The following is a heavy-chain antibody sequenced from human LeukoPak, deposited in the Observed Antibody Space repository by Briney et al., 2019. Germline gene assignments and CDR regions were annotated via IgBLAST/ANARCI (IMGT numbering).Heavy chain of an antibody. CDR3: ARCIAAREDYYYYYMDV. J-gene: IGHJ6*03. CDR1: GGSISSGGYY. V-gene: IGHV4-31*03. D-gene: IGHD6-6*01. Sequence: PSQTLSLPCTVSGGSISSGGYYWSWIRQHPGKGLEWIGYIYYSGSTYYNPSLKSRVTISVDTSKNQFSLKLSSVTAADTAVYYCARCIAAREDYYYYYMDVWGKGTTVTVSS. CDR2: IYYSGST.